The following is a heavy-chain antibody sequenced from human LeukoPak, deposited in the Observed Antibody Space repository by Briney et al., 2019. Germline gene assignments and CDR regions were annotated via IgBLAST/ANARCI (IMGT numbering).Heavy chain of an antibody. CDR3: AKERVTTTTFDY. J-gene: IGHJ4*02. D-gene: IGHD4-11*01. V-gene: IGHV3-23*01. CDR2: ISGSGDNK. Sequence: PGGSLRLSCAVSGFTFSSYAMSWVRQAPGKGLEWVSVISGSGDNKYYADSVKGRFTISRDNGKNTLSLQMNSLRAEDTALYYCAKERVTTTTFDYWGRGTLVTVSS. CDR1: GFTFSSYA.